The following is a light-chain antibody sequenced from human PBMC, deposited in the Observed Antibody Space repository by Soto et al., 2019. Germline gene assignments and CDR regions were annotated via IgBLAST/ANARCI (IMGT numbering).Light chain of an antibody. CDR3: QQAHSFPLT. V-gene: IGKV1-12*01. J-gene: IGKJ4*01. Sequence: DIQMTQSPSSVSASVGDTVTITCRASQDISSWLAWFQQKPGRAPKLLLYAASSLQSGVPPRFSGSGSGADFTLTISSLQPEDFATYYCQQAHSFPLTFGGGTKVEIQ. CDR1: QDISSW. CDR2: AAS.